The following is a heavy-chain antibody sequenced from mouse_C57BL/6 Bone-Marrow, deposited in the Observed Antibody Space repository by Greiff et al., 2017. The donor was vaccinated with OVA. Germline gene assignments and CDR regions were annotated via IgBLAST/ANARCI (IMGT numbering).Heavy chain of an antibody. V-gene: IGHV2-5*01. CDR2: IWRGGST. D-gene: IGHD2-4*01. J-gene: IGHJ1*03. CDR3: ALYYDYDVGYFDV. CDR1: GFSLTSYG. Sequence: VQLQESGPGLVQPSQSLSITCTVSGFSLTSYGVHWVRQSPGKGLEWLGVIWRGGSTDYNAAFMSRLSITKDNSKSQVFFKMNSLQADDTAIYYCALYYDYDVGYFDVWGTGTTVTVSS.